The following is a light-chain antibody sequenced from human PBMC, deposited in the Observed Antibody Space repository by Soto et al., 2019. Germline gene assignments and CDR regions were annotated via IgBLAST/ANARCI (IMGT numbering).Light chain of an antibody. Sequence: ETVMTHSPATLSASPGERAPLSCRASQSVSSNLAWYQQKPGQAPRLLIYGASTRATGIPARFSGSGSGTEFTLTISSLQSEDFAVYYCQQYNNWPWTFGQGTKVDIK. J-gene: IGKJ1*01. V-gene: IGKV3-15*01. CDR1: QSVSSN. CDR2: GAS. CDR3: QQYNNWPWT.